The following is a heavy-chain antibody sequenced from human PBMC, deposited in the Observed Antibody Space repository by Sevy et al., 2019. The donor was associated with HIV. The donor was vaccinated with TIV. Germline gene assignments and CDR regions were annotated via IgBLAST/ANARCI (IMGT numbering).Heavy chain of an antibody. CDR1: GFTFSSSW. J-gene: IGHJ6*02. V-gene: IGHV3-7*03. CDR2: IKQDGSEQ. D-gene: IGHD2-21*02. CDR3: ARGRSKCGGDCYSCYSMDF. Sequence: GGSLRLSCAASGFTFSSSWMSWVRQAPGKGLEWVANIKQDGSEQYYVDSVKGRFTISRDNAKNTLYLQMNSLRAEDKAVYYCARGRSKCGGDCYSCYSMDFWGQGTTVTVSS.